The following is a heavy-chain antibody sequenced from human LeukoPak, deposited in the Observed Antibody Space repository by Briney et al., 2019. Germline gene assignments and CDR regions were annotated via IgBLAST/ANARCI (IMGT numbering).Heavy chain of an antibody. Sequence: GGSLRLSCAASGFTFSSYWMHWVRQAPGKGLVWVSRINSDGSSTSYADSVKGRFTISRDNSKNTLYLQMNSLRAEDTAVYYCAKNARYYYDSSGYYYSWGQGTLVTVSS. V-gene: IGHV3-74*01. CDR2: INSDGSST. CDR3: AKNARYYYDSSGYYYS. CDR1: GFTFSSYW. J-gene: IGHJ4*02. D-gene: IGHD3-22*01.